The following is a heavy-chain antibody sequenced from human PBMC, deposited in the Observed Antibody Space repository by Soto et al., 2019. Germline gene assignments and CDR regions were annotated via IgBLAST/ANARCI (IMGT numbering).Heavy chain of an antibody. CDR1: GGSISSGGYY. Sequence: TLSLTCTVSGGSISSGGYYWSWIRQHPGKGLEWIGYIYYSGSTYYNPSLKSRVTISVDASKNQFSLKLSSVTAADTAVYYCAREVASYDSSGIYGMDVWGQGTTVTVSS. CDR3: AREVASYDSSGIYGMDV. J-gene: IGHJ6*02. V-gene: IGHV4-31*03. CDR2: IYYSGST. D-gene: IGHD3-22*01.